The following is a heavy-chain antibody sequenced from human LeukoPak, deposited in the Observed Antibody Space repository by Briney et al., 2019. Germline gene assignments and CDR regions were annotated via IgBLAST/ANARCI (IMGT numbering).Heavy chain of an antibody. CDR2: IYPGDSDT. V-gene: IGHV5-51*01. Sequence: RGESLKISCKGSGYSFTSYWISWVRQMPGKGLEWMGIIYPGDSDTRYSPSFQGQVTISADKSISTAYLQWSSLKASDTAMYYCARRRISSVAGNYYFDYWGQGTLVTVSS. CDR1: GYSFTSYW. D-gene: IGHD6-19*01. CDR3: ARRRISSVAGNYYFDY. J-gene: IGHJ4*02.